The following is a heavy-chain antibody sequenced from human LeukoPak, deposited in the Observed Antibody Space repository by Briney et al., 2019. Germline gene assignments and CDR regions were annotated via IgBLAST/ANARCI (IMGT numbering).Heavy chain of an antibody. CDR3: ASALGGGTRVPPY. Sequence: ASVKVSCKASGYTFTGYYMHWVRQAPGQGLEWMGWINPNSGGTNYAQKFQGRVTMTRDTSISTAYMELSSLRSDDTAVYYCASALGGGTRVPPYWGQGPLVTVSS. CDR1: GYTFTGYY. D-gene: IGHD7-27*01. CDR2: INPNSGGT. J-gene: IGHJ4*02. V-gene: IGHV1-2*02.